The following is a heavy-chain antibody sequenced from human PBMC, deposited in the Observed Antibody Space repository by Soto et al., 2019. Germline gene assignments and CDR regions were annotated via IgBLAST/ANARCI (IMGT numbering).Heavy chain of an antibody. D-gene: IGHD6-6*01. J-gene: IGHJ4*02. CDR2: ISASKGNT. CDR3: ARRSGQLPYYFEC. V-gene: IGHV1-18*03. CDR1: GFTFTNYG. Sequence: GASVKVSCKASGFTFTNYGITWVRQAPLQVLEWMVCISASKGNTNYAQKFQGRVTMTTDTYTSTAYMELRSLRSDDMAVYYCARRSGQLPYYFECWGKGTKVTVSS.